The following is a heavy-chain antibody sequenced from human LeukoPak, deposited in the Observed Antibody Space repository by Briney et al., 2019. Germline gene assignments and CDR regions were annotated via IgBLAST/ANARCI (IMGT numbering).Heavy chain of an antibody. CDR2: ISGSGGST. CDR3: AKDALPMVRGPFFDY. CDR1: GFTFSSYS. Sequence: PGGSLRLSCAASGFTFSSYSMNWVRQAPGKGLEWVSAISGSGGSTYYADSVKGRFTISRDNSKNTLYLQMNSLRAEDTAVYYCAKDALPMVRGPFFDYWGQGTLVTVSS. V-gene: IGHV3-23*01. D-gene: IGHD3-10*01. J-gene: IGHJ4*02.